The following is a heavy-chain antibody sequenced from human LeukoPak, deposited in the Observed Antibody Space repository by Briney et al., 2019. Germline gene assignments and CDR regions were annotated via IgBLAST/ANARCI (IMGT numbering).Heavy chain of an antibody. CDR3: ARGRIVVAVALNYYYGMDV. D-gene: IGHD2-15*01. CDR1: GFTFSSYW. Sequence: GGSLRLSCAASGFTFSSYWMSWVRQAPGKGLEWVANIKQDGSEKYYVDSVKGRFTISRDNAKNSLYLQMNSLRAEDTAVYYCARGRIVVAVALNYYYGMDVWGQGTTVTVSS. CDR2: IKQDGSEK. J-gene: IGHJ6*02. V-gene: IGHV3-7*01.